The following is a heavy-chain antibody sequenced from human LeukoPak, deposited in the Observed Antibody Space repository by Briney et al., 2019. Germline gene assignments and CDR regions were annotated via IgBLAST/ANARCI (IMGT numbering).Heavy chain of an antibody. CDR2: INSRSNDI. Sequence: SGGSLRLSGAASGFTFSNYGMNWVRQAPGKGLEWLSYINSRSNDIYYADSVKGRFTISRDNAKNSLYLQMNSLRAEDTAVYYCARYWSSWSADYWGQGTLVTVSS. CDR3: ARYWSSWSADY. V-gene: IGHV3-48*01. CDR1: GFTFSNYG. D-gene: IGHD6-19*01. J-gene: IGHJ4*02.